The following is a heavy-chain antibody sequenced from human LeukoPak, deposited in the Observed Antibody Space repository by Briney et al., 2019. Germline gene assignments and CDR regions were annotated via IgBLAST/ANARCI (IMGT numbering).Heavy chain of an antibody. CDR2: IYYSGST. CDR3: ARGRGAFVRTIGFYFDY. J-gene: IGHJ4*02. D-gene: IGHD6-6*01. CDR1: GGSISSYY. Sequence: VKPSETLSLTCTVSGGSISSYYWSWIRQPPGKGLEWIGYIYYSGSTNYNPSLKSRVTISVDTSKNQFSLKLSSVTAADTAVYYCARGRGAFVRTIGFYFDYWGQGTLVTVSS. V-gene: IGHV4-59*01.